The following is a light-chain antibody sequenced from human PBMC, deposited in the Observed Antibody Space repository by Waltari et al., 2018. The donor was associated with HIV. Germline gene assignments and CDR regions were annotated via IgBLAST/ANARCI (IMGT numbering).Light chain of an antibody. V-gene: IGLV1-44*01. CDR3: ASRDDSLNGPV. CDR2: SNH. Sequence: QSVLTQPPSASGTPGQRVTISCSGSSSNIGGTTVNWYQHLPGTAPKLLISSNHQRPSGVPDRFSGSKSGTSASLAISGLQSEDEADYYCASRDDSLNGPVFGRGTKLTVL. CDR1: SSNIGGTT. J-gene: IGLJ2*01.